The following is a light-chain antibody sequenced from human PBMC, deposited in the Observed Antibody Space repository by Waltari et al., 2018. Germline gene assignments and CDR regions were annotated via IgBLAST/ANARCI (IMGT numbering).Light chain of an antibody. Sequence: SYELTQPPSVSVSPGQPARITCSGDALPKQYAYWYQQKPGQAPVLVIYKDSERPSGIPERFSGSSSGTTVTLTISGVQAEDEADYYCQSADSSGTYVFGTGTKVTVL. J-gene: IGLJ1*01. CDR1: ALPKQY. V-gene: IGLV3-25*03. CDR3: QSADSSGTYV. CDR2: KDS.